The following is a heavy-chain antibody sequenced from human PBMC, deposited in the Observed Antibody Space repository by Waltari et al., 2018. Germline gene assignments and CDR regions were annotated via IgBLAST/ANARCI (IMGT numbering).Heavy chain of an antibody. CDR3: ARVRSRVARLGGPIDAFDI. CDR1: GGTFSSYA. V-gene: IGHV1-69*13. Sequence: QVQLVQSGAEVKKPGSSVKVSCKASGGTFSSYAISWVRQAAGQGLEWMGGIIPIFGTANDAQKWKGRVTMTADEATSTAYMELGSLRSEDTGGYDCARVRSRVARLGGPIDAFDIWGQGTMVTVSS. D-gene: IGHD5-12*01. J-gene: IGHJ3*02. CDR2: IIPIFGTA.